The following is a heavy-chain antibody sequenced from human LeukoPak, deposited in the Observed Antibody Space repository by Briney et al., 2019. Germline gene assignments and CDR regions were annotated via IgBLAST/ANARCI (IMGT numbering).Heavy chain of an antibody. J-gene: IGHJ3*02. V-gene: IGHV3-7*01. CDR2: IKYDGSEK. D-gene: IGHD3-22*01. Sequence: GGSLRLSCAASGFTFSNYWMTWVRQAPDKGLEWVANIKYDGSEKYYADSVKGRFTISRDNTKNSLYLQMNSLRAEDTAVYYCAKFRTEYYYDSSGYYDAFDIWGQGTMVTVSS. CDR3: AKFRTEYYYDSSGYYDAFDI. CDR1: GFTFSNYW.